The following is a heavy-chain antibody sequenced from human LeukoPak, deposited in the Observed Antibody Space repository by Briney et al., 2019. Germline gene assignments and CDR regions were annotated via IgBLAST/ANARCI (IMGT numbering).Heavy chain of an antibody. CDR3: ARESGYSGSYLDY. J-gene: IGHJ4*02. CDR1: GGTFSSYA. D-gene: IGHD1-26*01. V-gene: IGHV1-69*04. Sequence: ASVKVSCKASGGTFSSYAISWVRQAPGQGLEWMGRIIPILGIANYAQKFQGRVTITADKSTSTAYMELSSLRSGDTAVYYCARESGYSGSYLDYWGQGTLVTVSS. CDR2: IIPILGIA.